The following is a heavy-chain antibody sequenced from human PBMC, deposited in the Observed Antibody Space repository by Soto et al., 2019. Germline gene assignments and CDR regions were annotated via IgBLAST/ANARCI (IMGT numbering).Heavy chain of an antibody. J-gene: IGHJ6*02. CDR2: IYSGGST. V-gene: IGHV3-53*02. CDR3: ARDGSIEARPHYYGMDV. Sequence: EVQLVETGGGLIQPGGSLRLSCAASGFTVSSNYMSWVRQAPGKGLEWVSVIYSGGSTYYADSVKGRFTISRDNSKNTLYLQMKGLRAEDTAGYYWARDGSIEARPHYYGMDVWGQGTTVTVSS. CDR1: GFTVSSNY. D-gene: IGHD6-6*01.